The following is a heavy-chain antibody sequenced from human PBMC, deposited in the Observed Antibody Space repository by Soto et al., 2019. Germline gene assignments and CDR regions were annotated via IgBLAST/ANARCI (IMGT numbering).Heavy chain of an antibody. D-gene: IGHD3-3*01. V-gene: IGHV3-7*03. CDR2: MKKDGSEK. CDR3: AKLGSGYYTGLYFEY. Sequence: GGSLRLSCAASGFTFGDYWMSWVRQAPGKGLEWVAHMKKDGSEKYYVDSVKGRFTVSRDNTKNSLYLQMNSLRAEDTAVYYCAKLGSGYYTGLYFEYWGQGTLVTVSS. CDR1: GFTFGDYW. J-gene: IGHJ4*02.